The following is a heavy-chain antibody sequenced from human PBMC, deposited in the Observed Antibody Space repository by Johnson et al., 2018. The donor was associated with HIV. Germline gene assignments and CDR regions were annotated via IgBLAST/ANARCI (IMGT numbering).Heavy chain of an antibody. CDR3: AKPSTESAFDI. V-gene: IGHV3-30-3*02. J-gene: IGHJ3*02. D-gene: IGHD1-1*01. Sequence: VQLVESGGGLVQPGGSLRLSCAASGFAFSSYAMTWVRQAPGKGLEWVAIISYDGSNKYYADSVKGRFTISRDNSKNTLYLQMNSLRAEDTAVYYCAKPSTESAFDIWGQGTMVTVSS. CDR1: GFAFSSYA. CDR2: ISYDGSNK.